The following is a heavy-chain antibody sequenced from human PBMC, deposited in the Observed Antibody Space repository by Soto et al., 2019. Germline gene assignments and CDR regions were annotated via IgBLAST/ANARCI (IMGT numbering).Heavy chain of an antibody. J-gene: IGHJ5*02. Sequence: SETLSLTCTVSGASMSSGGYYWTWIRQSPGKGLEWIGYIYYSGSTYYNPSLESRVAISLDTSRSQFSLTLHSVTAADTAIYYCARDRHNNLFEPWGQGTLVTV. CDR3: ARDRHNNLFEP. D-gene: IGHD6-6*01. V-gene: IGHV4-31*03. CDR1: GASMSSGGYY. CDR2: IYYSGST.